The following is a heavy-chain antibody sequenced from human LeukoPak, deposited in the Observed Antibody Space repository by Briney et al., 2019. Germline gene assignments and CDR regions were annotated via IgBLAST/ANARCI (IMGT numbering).Heavy chain of an antibody. D-gene: IGHD1-26*01. CDR2: IWYDGSNK. CDR1: GFIFSSYG. V-gene: IGHV3-33*01. J-gene: IGHJ4*02. CDR3: ARDGRYSGSYYADY. Sequence: GRSLRLSCAASGFIFSSYGMHWVRQAPGKGLEWVAVIWYDGSNKYYADSVKGRFTISRDNSKNTLYLQMNSLRAEDTAVYYCARDGRYSGSYYADYWGQGTLVTVSS.